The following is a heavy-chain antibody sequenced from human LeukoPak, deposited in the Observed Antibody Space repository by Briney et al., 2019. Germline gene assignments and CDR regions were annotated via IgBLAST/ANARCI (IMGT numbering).Heavy chain of an antibody. CDR3: ARHVGSEQRLVPSDY. CDR2: IYHSGST. CDR1: GGSISSSNW. D-gene: IGHD6-19*01. J-gene: IGHJ4*02. Sequence: SETLSLTCAVSGGSISSSNWWSWVRQPPGKGLEWVGEIYHSGSTNYNPSLKSRVTISVDTSKNQFSLKLSSVTAADTAVYYCARHVGSEQRLVPSDYWGQGTLVTVSS. V-gene: IGHV4-4*02.